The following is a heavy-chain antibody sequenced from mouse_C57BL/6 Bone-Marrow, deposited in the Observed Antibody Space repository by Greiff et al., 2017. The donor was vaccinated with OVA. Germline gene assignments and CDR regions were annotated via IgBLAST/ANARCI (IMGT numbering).Heavy chain of an antibody. CDR3: ARGLPFDY. CDR1: GYTFTSYW. Sequence: VQLQQSGAELVKPGASVKLSCTASGYTFTSYWMHWVKQRPGQGLEWIGEIDPSDSYTNYNQKFKGKSTLTVDKSSSTAYMQLSSLTSEDSAVYFCARGLPFDYWGQGTTLTVSS. CDR2: IDPSDSYT. V-gene: IGHV1-69*01. J-gene: IGHJ2*01. D-gene: IGHD2-4*01.